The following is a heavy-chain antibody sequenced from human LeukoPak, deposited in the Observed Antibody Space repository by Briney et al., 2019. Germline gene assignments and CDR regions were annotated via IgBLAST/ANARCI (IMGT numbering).Heavy chain of an antibody. J-gene: IGHJ4*02. Sequence: TGGSLRLSCDASGFSFSTYAMHWVRQAPGKGLEYVSAISSDGGITYYANSVEGRFTISRDNSKNTLYLQMGSLRAEDMAVYFCARGYYDSGGYYFDYWGQGTLVTASS. CDR3: ARGYYDSGGYYFDY. V-gene: IGHV3-64*01. CDR1: GFSFSTYA. CDR2: ISSDGGIT. D-gene: IGHD3-22*01.